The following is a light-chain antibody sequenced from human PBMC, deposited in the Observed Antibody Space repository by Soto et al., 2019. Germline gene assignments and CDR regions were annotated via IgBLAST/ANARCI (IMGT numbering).Light chain of an antibody. J-gene: IGLJ2*01. Sequence: QSALTQPASVSGSPGQSITISCTGTSSDVGTYNYVSWYQQHAGKVPKLMIYDVSNRPSGVSDRFSGSKSGNTASLTISGLQAEDEADYYCNSYTSSSTLVFGGGTKVTVL. CDR2: DVS. CDR1: SSDVGTYNY. CDR3: NSYTSSSTLV. V-gene: IGLV2-14*01.